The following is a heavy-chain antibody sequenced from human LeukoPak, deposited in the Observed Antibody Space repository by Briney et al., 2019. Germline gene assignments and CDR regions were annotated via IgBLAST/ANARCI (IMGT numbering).Heavy chain of an antibody. CDR3: ARTLSRWDPFDY. J-gene: IGHJ4*02. V-gene: IGHV4-34*01. Sequence: SETLSLTCAVYGESFSGYYWTWIRQPPGKGLEWIGEFTHSGSTNYNPSLKSRVTISVDTSKNQFSLNLSSVTAADTAVYYCARTLSRWDPFDYWGQGTLVTVSS. CDR1: GESFSGYY. D-gene: IGHD1-26*01. CDR2: FTHSGST.